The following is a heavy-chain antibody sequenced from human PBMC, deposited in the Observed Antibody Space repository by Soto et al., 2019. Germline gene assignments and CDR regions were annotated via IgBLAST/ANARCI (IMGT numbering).Heavy chain of an antibody. D-gene: IGHD4-17*01. CDR3: AKENTPDYGDYVDY. CDR2: ISGSGTST. Sequence: EVQLVESGGGLVQPGGSLRLSCAASGFTFSSYAVSWVRQAPGKGLKWISSISGSGTSTYYADSVKGRFTISRDNSKNTMYLQMNSLRAEDTALYFCAKENTPDYGDYVDYWGQGTLVTVSS. V-gene: IGHV3-23*04. J-gene: IGHJ4*02. CDR1: GFTFSSYA.